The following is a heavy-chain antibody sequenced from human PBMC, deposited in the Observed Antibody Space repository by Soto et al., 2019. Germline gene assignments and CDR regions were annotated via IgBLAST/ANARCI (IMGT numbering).Heavy chain of an antibody. V-gene: IGHV1-8*01. CDR1: GYTFTSYD. Sequence: ASVKVSCKASGYTFTSYDINWVRQATGQGLEWMGWMNPNSGNTGYAQKLQGRVTMTRNTSISTAYMELSSLRSEDTAVYYCARGMTTVTTAYYYYGMDVWGQGTTVTVSS. CDR3: ARGMTTVTTAYYYYGMDV. CDR2: MNPNSGNT. J-gene: IGHJ6*02. D-gene: IGHD4-17*01.